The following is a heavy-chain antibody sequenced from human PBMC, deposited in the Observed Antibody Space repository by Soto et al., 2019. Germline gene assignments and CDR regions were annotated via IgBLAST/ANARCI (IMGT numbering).Heavy chain of an antibody. CDR1: GFDFSAHW. V-gene: IGHV3-7*05. Sequence: EVQLVESGGTLVQPGGSLRLSCAASGFDFSAHWLHWVRQAPGKGLEWVANIKEDGSVKHFVDTMRGRFTISRDNAKNSLYLQLNSLRVEDTAVYYCARESYGTLAYWGQGARVSVSS. J-gene: IGHJ4*02. CDR3: ARESYGTLAY. D-gene: IGHD1-26*01. CDR2: IKEDGSVK.